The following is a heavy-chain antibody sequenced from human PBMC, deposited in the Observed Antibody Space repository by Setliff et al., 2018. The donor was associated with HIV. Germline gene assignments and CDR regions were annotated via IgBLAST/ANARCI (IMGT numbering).Heavy chain of an antibody. V-gene: IGHV1-3*04. CDR1: GYSFSSHP. CDR2: IKTGNGDT. J-gene: IGHJ4*02. D-gene: IGHD4-17*01. CDR3: ARVIPDYGDYYFDY. Sequence: ASVKVSCKTSGYSFSSHPIHWVRQAPGQRPEWMGWIKTGNGDTQYSQKFRDRVTITRDTSADTVYMELSSLRSEDTAVYYCARVIPDYGDYYFDYWGQGTLVTVSS.